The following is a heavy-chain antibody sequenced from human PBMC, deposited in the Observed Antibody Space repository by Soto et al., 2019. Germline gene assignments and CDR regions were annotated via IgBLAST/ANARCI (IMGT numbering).Heavy chain of an antibody. Sequence: EVQLVESGGGLIQPGGSLRLSCAASGFAVSSKYMTWVRQAPGKGLEWVSVIYGGGTTYYADSVKGRCTISRDNSKNTLYLQVNSLRAEDTAVFYCVQTTGWPGFDFWGQGTLVTIPS. J-gene: IGHJ4*02. CDR3: VQTTGWPGFDF. D-gene: IGHD6-19*01. V-gene: IGHV3-53*01. CDR2: IYGGGTT. CDR1: GFAVSSKY.